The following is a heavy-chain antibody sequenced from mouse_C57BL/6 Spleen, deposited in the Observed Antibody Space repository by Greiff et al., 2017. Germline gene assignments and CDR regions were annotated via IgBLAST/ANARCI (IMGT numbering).Heavy chain of an antibody. J-gene: IGHJ2*01. D-gene: IGHD2-2*01. CDR1: GYTFTSYD. Sequence: VQVVESGPELVKPGASVKLSCKASGYTFTSYDINWVKQRPGQGLEWIGWIYPRDGSTKYNEKFKGKATLTVDTSSSTAYMELHSLTSEDSAVYFCARSGLGSRDYFDYWGQGTTLTVSS. V-gene: IGHV1-85*01. CDR2: IYPRDGST. CDR3: ARSGLGSRDYFDY.